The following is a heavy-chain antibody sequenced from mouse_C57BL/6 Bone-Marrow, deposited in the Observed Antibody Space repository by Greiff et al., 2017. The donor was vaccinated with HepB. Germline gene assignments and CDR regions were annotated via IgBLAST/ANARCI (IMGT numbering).Heavy chain of an antibody. CDR1: GFNIKNTY. V-gene: IGHV14-3*01. Sequence: VQLKESVAELVRPGASVKLSCTASGFNIKNTYMHWVKQRPEQGLEWIGRIDPANGNTKYAPKFQGKATITAETSSNTAYLQLSSLTSEDTAIYYCARRSVPHWYFDVWGTGTTVTVSS. D-gene: IGHD5-1*01. J-gene: IGHJ1*03. CDR2: IDPANGNT. CDR3: ARRSVPHWYFDV.